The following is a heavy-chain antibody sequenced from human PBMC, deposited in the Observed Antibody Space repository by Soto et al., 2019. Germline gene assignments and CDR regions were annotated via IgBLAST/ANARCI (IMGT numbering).Heavy chain of an antibody. CDR3: ARRHTIFGVVINECNWFDP. V-gene: IGHV4-34*01. D-gene: IGHD3-3*01. CDR1: GGSFSGYY. J-gene: IGHJ5*02. Sequence: QVQLQQWGAGLLKPSETLSLTCAVYGGSFSGYYWTWIRQPPGMGREWIGEINHSGSNNYNPSLKRGDTLSVDTSNNQFTLKRSSVTAAYTAVYYCARRHTIFGVVINECNWFDPWGQGTLVTVSS. CDR2: INHSGSN.